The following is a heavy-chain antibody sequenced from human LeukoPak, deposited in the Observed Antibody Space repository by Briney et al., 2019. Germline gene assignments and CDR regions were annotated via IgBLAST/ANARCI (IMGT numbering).Heavy chain of an antibody. J-gene: IGHJ4*02. CDR3: ARYSHGDYLGLDY. D-gene: IGHD4-17*01. CDR2: MNPNSGNT. CDR1: GYTFTGYY. V-gene: IGHV1-8*02. Sequence: ASVKVSCKASGYTFTGYYMHWVRQAPGQGLEWMGWMNPNSGNTGYAQKFQGRVTMTRNTSISTAYMELSSLRSEDTDVYYCARYSHGDYLGLDYWGQGTLVTVSS.